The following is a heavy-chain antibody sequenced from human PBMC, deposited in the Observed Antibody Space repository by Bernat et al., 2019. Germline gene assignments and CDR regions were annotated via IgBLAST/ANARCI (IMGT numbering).Heavy chain of an antibody. J-gene: IGHJ4*02. CDR3: AREGYTSGRSGSFDY. CDR1: GSGFSDAV. D-gene: IGHD6-19*01. CDR2: VSTDGRGK. Sequence: QVQLVESGGGVVQPGGSLRLPCEGSGSGFSDAVMHWVRQAPGKGREWVAGVSTDGRGKHYANSVKGRFTISRDNPKNTLSLQMNSLRVDDTGIYYCAREGYTSGRSGSFDYWGQGTLVTVSS. V-gene: IGHV3-30*04.